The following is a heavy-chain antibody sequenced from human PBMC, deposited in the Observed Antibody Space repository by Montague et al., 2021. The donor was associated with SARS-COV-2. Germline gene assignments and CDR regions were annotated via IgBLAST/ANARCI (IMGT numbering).Heavy chain of an antibody. V-gene: IGHV6-1*01. D-gene: IGHD1-14*01. CDR3: TQERGPGRTTWHYFDY. Sequence: CAISGDSVSSNIAAWNWIRQSPSRGLEWLGSTYYRSKWYNDYAVSVCIRITISRDTSKNQFSLQLNSVTPEDTAVYYCTQERGPGRTTWHYFDYWGQGTLVTVSS. CDR2: TYYRSKWYN. J-gene: IGHJ4*02. CDR1: GDSVSSNIAA.